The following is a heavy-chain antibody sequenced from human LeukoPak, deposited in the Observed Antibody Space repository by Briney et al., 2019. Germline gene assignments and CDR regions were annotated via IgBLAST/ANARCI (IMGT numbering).Heavy chain of an antibody. J-gene: IGHJ4*02. Sequence: TSETLSLTCTVSGGSISSYYWSWIRQPAGKGLEWIGRIYTSGSTNYNPSLKSRVTMSVDTSKNQFSLKLSSVTAADTAVYYCARVISVSGYYYLDYWGQETLVTVSS. D-gene: IGHD3-22*01. CDR1: GGSISSYY. V-gene: IGHV4-4*07. CDR3: ARVISVSGYYYLDY. CDR2: IYTSGST.